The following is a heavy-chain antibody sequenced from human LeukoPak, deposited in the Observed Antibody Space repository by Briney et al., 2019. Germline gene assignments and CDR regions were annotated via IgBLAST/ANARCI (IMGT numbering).Heavy chain of an antibody. J-gene: IGHJ6*02. CDR1: GGSFSDYF. Sequence: PSETLSLTCAVYGGSFSDYFWGWLRQPPGKGLEWIGEINHSGRTYYNPSLKSRVTISVDTSKNQFSLNLSSVTAADTAVYYCARDVVVVPAAIHYSMDVWGQGTTVTVSS. CDR2: INHSGRT. CDR3: ARDVVVVPAAIHYSMDV. V-gene: IGHV4-34*01. D-gene: IGHD2-2*01.